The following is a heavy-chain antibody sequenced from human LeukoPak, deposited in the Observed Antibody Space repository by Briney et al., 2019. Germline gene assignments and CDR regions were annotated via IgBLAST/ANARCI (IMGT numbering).Heavy chain of an antibody. CDR1: GGSISSGDYY. D-gene: IGHD3-22*01. J-gene: IGHJ6*02. CDR3: ARDSGYYDSSGYWAPVGSMDV. V-gene: IGHV4-30-4*01. Sequence: SETLSLTCTVSGGSISSGDYYWSWIRQPPGKGLEWIGYIYYSGSTYYNPSLKSRVTISVDTSKNQFSLKLSSVTAADTAVYYCARDSGYYDSSGYWAPVGSMDVWGQGTTVTVSS. CDR2: IYYSGST.